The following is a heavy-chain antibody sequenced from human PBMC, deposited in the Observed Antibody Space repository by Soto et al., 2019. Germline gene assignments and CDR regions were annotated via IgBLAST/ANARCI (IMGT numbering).Heavy chain of an antibody. Sequence: QVQIHQRGAGVLKPSETLSLTCAVSGGSFSGYIWTWIRQTPGKGLQWIGQINHSGSAFYNPPRKPRVTISIMSSNQFSLEMSSVTAADTAVYYCARGLSTGSPYSGGWYYFDSWGQGATVTVS. V-gene: IGHV4-34*01. J-gene: IGHJ4*02. D-gene: IGHD3-10*01. CDR2: INHSGSA. CDR3: ARGLSTGSPYSGGWYYFDS. CDR1: GGSFSGYI.